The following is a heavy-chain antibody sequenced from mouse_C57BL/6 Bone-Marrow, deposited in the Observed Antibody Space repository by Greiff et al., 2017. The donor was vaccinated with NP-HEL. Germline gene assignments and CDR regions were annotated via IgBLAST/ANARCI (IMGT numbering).Heavy chain of an antibody. CDR3: ARKAGRVFDY. J-gene: IGHJ2*01. CDR1: GYAFSSSW. CDR2: IYPGDGDT. Sequence: VQLQQSGPELVKPGASVKISCKASGYAFSSSWMNWVKQRPGKGLEWIGRIYPGDGDTNYNGKFKGKATLTADKSSSTAYMQLSSLTSEDSAVYFCARKAGRVFDYWGQGTTLTVSS. V-gene: IGHV1-82*01. D-gene: IGHD4-1*01.